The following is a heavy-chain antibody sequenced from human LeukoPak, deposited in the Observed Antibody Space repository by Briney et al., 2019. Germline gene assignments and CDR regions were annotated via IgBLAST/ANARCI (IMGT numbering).Heavy chain of an antibody. CDR2: IYYSGST. D-gene: IGHD2-15*01. CDR3: ARAPSGGSLTYYYYGMDV. V-gene: IGHV4-59*06. J-gene: IGHJ6*02. Sequence: SETLSLTCTVSGGSISNYYWSWIRQHPGKGLEWIGYIYYSGSTYYNPSLKSRVTISVDTSKNQFSLKLSSVTAADTAVYYCARAPSGGSLTYYYYGMDVWGQGTTVTVSS. CDR1: GGSISNYY.